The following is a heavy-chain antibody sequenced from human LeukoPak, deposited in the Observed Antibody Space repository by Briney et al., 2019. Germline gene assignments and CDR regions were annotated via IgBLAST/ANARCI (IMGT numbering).Heavy chain of an antibody. CDR3: ARGRRYIVVVPAAGGFDP. CDR1: GGSISSSSYY. D-gene: IGHD2-2*01. J-gene: IGHJ5*02. Sequence: PSETLSLTCTVSGGSISSSSYYWGWIRQPPGKGLEWIGEINHSGSTNYNPSLKSRVTISVDASKNQFSLKLSSVTAADTAVYYCARGRRYIVVVPAAGGFDPWGQGTLVTVSS. V-gene: IGHV4-39*07. CDR2: INHSGST.